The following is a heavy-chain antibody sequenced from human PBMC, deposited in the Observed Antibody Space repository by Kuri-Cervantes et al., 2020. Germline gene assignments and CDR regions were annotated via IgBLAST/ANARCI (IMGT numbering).Heavy chain of an antibody. CDR3: ARSPRILGDFWSGYYNP. J-gene: IGHJ5*02. D-gene: IGHD3-3*01. V-gene: IGHV3-33*08. CDR2: IWYDGSNK. CDR1: GITFSSYG. Sequence: GESLKISCAASGITFSSYGMHWVRQAPGKGLEWVAVIWYDGSNKYYADSVKGRFTISRDNSKNTLYLQMNSLRAEDTAVYYCARSPRILGDFWSGYYNPWGQGTLVTVSS.